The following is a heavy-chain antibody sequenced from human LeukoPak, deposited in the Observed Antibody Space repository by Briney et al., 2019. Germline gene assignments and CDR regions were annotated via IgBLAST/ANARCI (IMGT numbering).Heavy chain of an antibody. CDR1: RYTFTGYY. D-gene: IGHD3-3*01. J-gene: IGHJ6*02. Sequence: ASVKVSCKASRYTFTGYYMHWVRQAPGQGLEWMGWINPNSGGTNYAQKFQGRVTMTRDTSISTAYMELSRLRSDDTVVYNCARTTIAGAVTPPRGMDVWGQGTTVTVSS. CDR2: INPNSGGT. V-gene: IGHV1-2*02. CDR3: ARTTIAGAVTPPRGMDV.